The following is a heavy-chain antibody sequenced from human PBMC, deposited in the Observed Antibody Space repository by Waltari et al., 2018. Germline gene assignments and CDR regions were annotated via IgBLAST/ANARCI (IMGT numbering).Heavy chain of an antibody. D-gene: IGHD3-10*01. V-gene: IGHV3-23*04. CDR3: AKKEVLLWFGELLDYFDY. CDR1: GFTFSSYA. CDR2: ISGSGGST. J-gene: IGHJ4*02. Sequence: EVQLVESGGGLVQPGGSLRLSCAASGFTFSSYAMSWVRQAPGRGLEWVSAISGSGGSTYYADSVKGRFTISRDNSKNTLYLQMNSLRAEDTAVYYCAKKEVLLWFGELLDYFDYWGQGTLVTVSS.